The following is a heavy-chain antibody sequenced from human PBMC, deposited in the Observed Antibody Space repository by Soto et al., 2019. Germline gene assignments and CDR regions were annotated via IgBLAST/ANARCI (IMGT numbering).Heavy chain of an antibody. D-gene: IGHD6-13*01. CDR1: GFTFDDYA. CDR2: ISWNSGSI. CDR3: AKDLAYSSSGNFDY. V-gene: IGHV3-9*01. Sequence: EVQLVESGGGLVQPGRSLRLSCAASGFTFDDYAMHWVRQTPGKGLEWVSGISWNSGSIGHADSVKGRFTISRDNAKNSLYLQMNSLRAEDTALHYCAKDLAYSSSGNFDYWGQGTLVTVSS. J-gene: IGHJ4*02.